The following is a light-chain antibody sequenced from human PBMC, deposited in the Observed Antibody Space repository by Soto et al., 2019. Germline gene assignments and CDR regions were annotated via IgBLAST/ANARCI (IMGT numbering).Light chain of an antibody. J-gene: IGKJ5*01. CDR2: GAS. Sequence: DIQMTQSPSSLSASVGDRVTITCRTSQSISSNLNWYQQKSGKAPKLLIYGASGLQSGVPSRFSGSGSGTDFTLTISSLQLEDFATYYCQQSYSTLFGQGTRLEIK. CDR3: QQSYSTL. CDR1: QSISSN. V-gene: IGKV1-39*01.